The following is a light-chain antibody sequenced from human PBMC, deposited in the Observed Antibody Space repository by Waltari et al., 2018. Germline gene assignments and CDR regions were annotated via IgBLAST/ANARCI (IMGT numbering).Light chain of an antibody. J-gene: IGKJ1*01. CDR3: QKYRSLPAT. V-gene: IGKV3-20*01. Sequence: EIVLTQSPVTLALSPGERATLPCRASQSVSRTLAWYQQKPGQAPKLLIYDASSRATGIPDRFSGSGSGTDFSLTISRLEPEDFAVYYCQKYRSLPATFGQGTKVEIK. CDR2: DAS. CDR1: QSVSRT.